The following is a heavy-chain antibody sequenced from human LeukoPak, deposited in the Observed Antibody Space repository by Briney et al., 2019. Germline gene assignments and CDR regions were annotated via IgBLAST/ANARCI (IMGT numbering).Heavy chain of an antibody. CDR3: ARVPDTRPPGLNYYYYYYMDV. CDR1: GGSISSYY. J-gene: IGHJ6*03. D-gene: IGHD2-2*01. V-gene: IGHV4-59*01. CDR2: IYYSGST. Sequence: SETLSPTCTVSGGSISSYYWSWIRQPPGKGLEWIGYIYYSGSTNYNPSLKSRVTISVDTSKNQFSLKLSSVTAADTAVYYCARVPDTRPPGLNYYYYYYMDVWGKGTTVTVSS.